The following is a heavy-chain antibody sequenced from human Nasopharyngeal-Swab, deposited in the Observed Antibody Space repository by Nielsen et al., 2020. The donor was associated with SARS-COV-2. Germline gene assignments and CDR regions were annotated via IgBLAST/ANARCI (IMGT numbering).Heavy chain of an antibody. J-gene: IGHJ5*02. CDR2: ISSSSSYI. V-gene: IGHV3-21*01. CDR3: TRDLGRWQLFDP. CDR1: GFTFSTYN. Sequence: GESLKISCAASGFTFSTYNMNWVRQAPGKGLEWVSSISSSSSYIYYADSVKGRFTISRDNAKNSLYLQMNSLRAEDTAVFYCTRDLGRWQLFDPWGQGTLVTVSS. D-gene: IGHD7-27*01.